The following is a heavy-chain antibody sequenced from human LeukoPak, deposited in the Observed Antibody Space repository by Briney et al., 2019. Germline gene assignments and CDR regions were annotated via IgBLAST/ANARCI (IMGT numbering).Heavy chain of an antibody. J-gene: IGHJ4*02. Sequence: PGGSLRLSCAASGFTFSSHAMSWVRQAPGKGLEWVSAISSSSDHIYYADSVQGRFTISRDNSKNTLYLQMNSLRAEDTALYYCASLTRDYWGQGTLVTVSS. V-gene: IGHV3-23*01. D-gene: IGHD4/OR15-4a*01. CDR3: ASLTRDY. CDR1: GFTFSSHA. CDR2: ISSSSDHI.